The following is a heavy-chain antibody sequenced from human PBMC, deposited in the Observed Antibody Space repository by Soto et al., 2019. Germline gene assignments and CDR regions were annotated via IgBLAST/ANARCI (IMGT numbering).Heavy chain of an antibody. CDR1: GFTVSGNY. Sequence: EVQLVESGGGLIQPGGSLRLSCAASGFTVSGNYMSWVRQAPGKGLEWVSVIYSGGSTYYADSVTGRFTISRDISKNTLYVQMSSLRVEDTAVYFCARAPYGSSDYPSYFDCWGQGTLVTVSS. J-gene: IGHJ4*02. CDR2: IYSGGST. CDR3: ARAPYGSSDYPSYFDC. D-gene: IGHD3-22*01. V-gene: IGHV3-53*01.